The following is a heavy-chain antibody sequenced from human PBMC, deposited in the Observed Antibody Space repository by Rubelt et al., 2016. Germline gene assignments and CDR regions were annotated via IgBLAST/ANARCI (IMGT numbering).Heavy chain of an antibody. Sequence: QVQLVQSGAEVKKPGASVKVSCKASGYTFTSYDINWVRQATGQGLEWMGWMNPNSGNTGYAQKFQGRVTMTRNTSISTAYMGLSSRRSEDTAVYYCARLSITIFGVVVYYYGMDVWGQGTTVTVSS. D-gene: IGHD3-3*01. J-gene: IGHJ6*02. V-gene: IGHV1-8*01. CDR3: ARLSITIFGVVVYYYGMDV. CDR2: MNPNSGNT. CDR1: GYTFTSYD.